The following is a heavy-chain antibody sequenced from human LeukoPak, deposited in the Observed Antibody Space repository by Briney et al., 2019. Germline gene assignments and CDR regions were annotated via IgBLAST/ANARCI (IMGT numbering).Heavy chain of an antibody. CDR3: AKGGFRFVDS. Sequence: GGSLRPSCTASGFTVSNNYMSWVRQTPEKGLEWVSVIYGGGGTNYADSVKRRFTISRDISKNMLYLEMSSLRPEDTAVYYCAKGGFRFVDSWGQGTLVTVSS. CDR1: GFTVSNNY. CDR2: IYGGGGT. V-gene: IGHV3-66*02. J-gene: IGHJ5*01.